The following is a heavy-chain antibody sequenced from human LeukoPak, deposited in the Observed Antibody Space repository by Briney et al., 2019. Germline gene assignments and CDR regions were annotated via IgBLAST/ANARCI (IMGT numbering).Heavy chain of an antibody. CDR2: ISSSSSYI. D-gene: IGHD6-19*01. CDR3: ARDREVAVAGTIGY. V-gene: IGHV3-21*01. CDR1: GFTFSSYS. J-gene: IGHJ4*02. Sequence: GGSLRLSCAASGFTFSSYSMNWVRQAPGKGLEWVTSISSSSSYIYYADSVKGRFTISRDNAKNSLYLQMNSLRAEDTAVYYCARDREVAVAGTIGYWGQGTLVTVSS.